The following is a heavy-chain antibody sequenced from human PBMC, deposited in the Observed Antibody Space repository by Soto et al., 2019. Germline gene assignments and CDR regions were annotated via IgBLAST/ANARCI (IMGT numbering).Heavy chain of an antibody. Sequence: SETLSLTCAVSSGSISSSNWWSWVRQPPGKGLEWIGEIYHSGSTNYNPSLKSRVTISVDKSKNQFSLKLSSVTAADTAVYYCARAKRDILTGRHPFDYWGQGTLVTVSS. V-gene: IGHV4-4*02. CDR3: ARAKRDILTGRHPFDY. CDR1: SGSISSSNW. D-gene: IGHD3-9*01. CDR2: IYHSGST. J-gene: IGHJ4*02.